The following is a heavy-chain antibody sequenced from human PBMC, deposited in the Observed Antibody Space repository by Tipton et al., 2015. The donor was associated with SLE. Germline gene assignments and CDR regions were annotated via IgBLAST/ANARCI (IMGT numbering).Heavy chain of an antibody. J-gene: IGHJ5*02. CDR1: GASFGSRSVY. CDR3: ARQTEDLGVAHNWFDP. Sequence: TLSLTCTVSGASFGSRSVYWGWIRQPPGKGLEWIGSIYYGGSTYYNPSLKNRVTLSVETSNNQFSLRLSSVTAADTAVYYCARQTEDLGVAHNWFDPWGQGTLVTVSS. CDR2: IYYGGST. V-gene: IGHV4-39*07. D-gene: IGHD3-3*01.